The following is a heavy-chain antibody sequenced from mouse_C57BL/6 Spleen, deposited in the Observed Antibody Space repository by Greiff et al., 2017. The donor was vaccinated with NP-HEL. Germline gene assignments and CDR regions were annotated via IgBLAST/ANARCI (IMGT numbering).Heavy chain of an antibody. CDR2: IYPGDGDT. CDR1: GYAFSSYW. V-gene: IGHV1-80*01. D-gene: IGHD2-5*01. CDR3: ARFRAYYSNRYWYFDV. Sequence: VQLQQSGAELVKPGASVKISCKASGYAFSSYWMNWVKQRPGKGLEWIGQIYPGDGDTNYNGKFKGKATLTADKSSSTAYMQLSSLTSEDSAVYFCARFRAYYSNRYWYFDVWGTGTTVTVSS. J-gene: IGHJ1*03.